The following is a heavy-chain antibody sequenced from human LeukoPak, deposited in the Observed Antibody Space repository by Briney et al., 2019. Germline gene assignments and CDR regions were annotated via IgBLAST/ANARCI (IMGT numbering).Heavy chain of an antibody. V-gene: IGHV3-21*04. J-gene: IGHJ4*02. CDR3: ARPMNDLAGDTFDY. CDR1: GFTFSSYS. Sequence: PGGSLRLSCAASGFTFSSYSMNWVRQAPGKGLEWVSSISSSIGYIYYADSVKGRFTISRDNAKNSLYLQVNSLRAEDTAVYYCARPMNDLAGDTFDYWGQGTLVTVSS. D-gene: IGHD1-1*01. CDR2: ISSSIGYI.